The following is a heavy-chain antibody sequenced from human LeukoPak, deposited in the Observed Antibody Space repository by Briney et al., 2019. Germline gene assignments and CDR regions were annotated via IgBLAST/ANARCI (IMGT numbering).Heavy chain of an antibody. CDR2: IYYSGTT. D-gene: IGHD2/OR15-2a*01. J-gene: IGHJ5*02. CDR1: GGSISSYD. Sequence: SETLSLTCTVSGGSISSYDWSWIRQPPGKGPEWIGYIYYSGTTNYNPSLKSRVTISVDTSKNQFSLKLSSVTTADTAVYYCARGFTLFDPWGQGTLVTVSS. V-gene: IGHV4-59*01. CDR3: ARGFTLFDP.